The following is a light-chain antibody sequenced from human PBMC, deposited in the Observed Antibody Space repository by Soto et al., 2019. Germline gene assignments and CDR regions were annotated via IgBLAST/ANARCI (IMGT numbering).Light chain of an antibody. CDR2: EGT. CDR3: SSYAGSTTWV. V-gene: IGLV2-23*01. Sequence: QSALTQPASVSVSPGQSITISCTGSSSGVGDFDLVSWYQQNPGRAPKLIIYEGTRRPSGVSTRFSGSKSANTASLTISGLQADDEADYYCSSYAGSTTWVFGGGTKVTVL. J-gene: IGLJ3*02. CDR1: SSGVGDFDL.